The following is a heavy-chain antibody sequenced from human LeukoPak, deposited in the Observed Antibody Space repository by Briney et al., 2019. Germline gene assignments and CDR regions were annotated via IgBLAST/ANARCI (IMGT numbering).Heavy chain of an antibody. Sequence: GVLRLSFAASGFTFSIYAMSWVRQAPGKGLEWVSAISGSGGSTYYADSVKGRFTISRDNSKNTLYLQMNSLRAEDTAVYYCAKDRDLVGATVDYWGQGTLVTVSS. CDR3: AKDRDLVGATVDY. J-gene: IGHJ4*02. CDR1: GFTFSIYA. D-gene: IGHD1-26*01. CDR2: ISGSGGST. V-gene: IGHV3-23*01.